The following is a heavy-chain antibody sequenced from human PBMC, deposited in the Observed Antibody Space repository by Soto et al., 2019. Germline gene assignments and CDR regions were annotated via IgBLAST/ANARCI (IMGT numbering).Heavy chain of an antibody. J-gene: IGHJ4*02. Sequence: GGSLRLSCAASGFTFSSYGMHWVRQAPGKGLEWVAVISYDGSNKYYADSVKGRFTISRDNSKNTLYLQMNSLRAEDTAVYYCAKELVERFLDYWGQGTLVTVSS. CDR2: ISYDGSNK. CDR1: GFTFSSYG. CDR3: AKELVERFLDY. D-gene: IGHD3-3*01. V-gene: IGHV3-30*18.